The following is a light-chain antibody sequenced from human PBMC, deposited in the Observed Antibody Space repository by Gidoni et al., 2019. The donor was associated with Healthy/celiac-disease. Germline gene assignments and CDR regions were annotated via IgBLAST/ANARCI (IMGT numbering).Light chain of an antibody. Sequence: ELVLTQSPCTLSLSPGERATLSCRASQSVSSSYLAWYQQKPGQAPRLLIYGASSRANGIPDRFSGSGSGTDFTLTISRLEPEDFAVYYCQQYGSTTPLTFGGGTKVEIK. CDR2: GAS. V-gene: IGKV3-20*01. J-gene: IGKJ4*01. CDR3: QQYGSTTPLT. CDR1: QSVSSSY.